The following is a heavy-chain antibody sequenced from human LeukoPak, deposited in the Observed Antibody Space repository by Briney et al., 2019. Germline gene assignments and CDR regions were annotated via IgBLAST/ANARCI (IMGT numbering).Heavy chain of an antibody. J-gene: IGHJ4*02. D-gene: IGHD6-19*01. CDR3: ARHTGGWSPFDY. CDR1: GDSISSNTYY. Sequence: SETLSLTCTVSGDSISSNTYYWGWIRQPPGKGLEWIGSIYYSGTTYYNPSLESRVTVSVDTSKNQFSLKLSSVTAADTAVYYCARHTGGWSPFDYWGQGTLVPVSS. V-gene: IGHV4-39*01. CDR2: IYYSGTT.